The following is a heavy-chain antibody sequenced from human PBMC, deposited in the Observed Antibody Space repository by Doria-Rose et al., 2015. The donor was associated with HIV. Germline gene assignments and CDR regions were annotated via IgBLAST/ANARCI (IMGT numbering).Heavy chain of an antibody. D-gene: IGHD6-13*01. CDR1: GVSLSSPGMG. Sequence: SGPVLVKPTETLTLTCTVSGVSLSSPGMGVGWIRQPPGKALEWLANIFSDDERSYKTSLKSRLTISRGTSKSQVVLTMTDMDPVDTATYYCARIKSSRWYHKYYFDFWDQGTLVIVSA. J-gene: IGHJ4*02. CDR2: IFSDDER. V-gene: IGHV2-26*01. CDR3: ARIKSSRWYHKYYFDF.